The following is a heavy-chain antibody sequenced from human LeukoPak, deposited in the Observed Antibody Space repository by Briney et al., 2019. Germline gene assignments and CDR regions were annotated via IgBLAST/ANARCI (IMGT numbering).Heavy chain of an antibody. CDR1: GGTFSSYA. D-gene: IGHD6-6*01. J-gene: IGHJ6*02. V-gene: IGHV1-69*04. Sequence: SVKVSCKASGGTFSSYAISWVRQAPGQGLEWMERIIPILGIANYAQKFQGRVTITADKSTSTAYMELSSLRSEDTAVYYCARAMYSRIAARPNYYGMDVWGQGTTVTVSS. CDR2: IIPILGIA. CDR3: ARAMYSRIAARPNYYGMDV.